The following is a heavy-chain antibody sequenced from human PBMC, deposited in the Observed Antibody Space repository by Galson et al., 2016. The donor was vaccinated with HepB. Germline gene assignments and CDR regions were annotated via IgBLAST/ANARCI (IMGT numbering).Heavy chain of an antibody. CDR3: AKDSGAYYYDSSGYRRNAFDI. D-gene: IGHD3-22*01. Sequence: SCAASGFTLDHYAMHWVRQAPGKGLEWVSGISWNSGSIGYADSVKGRFTISRDNAKNSLYLQMNSLRAGDTALYYCAKDSGAYYYDSSGYRRNAFDIWGQGTMVTVSS. V-gene: IGHV3-9*01. CDR1: GFTLDHYA. CDR2: ISWNSGSI. J-gene: IGHJ3*02.